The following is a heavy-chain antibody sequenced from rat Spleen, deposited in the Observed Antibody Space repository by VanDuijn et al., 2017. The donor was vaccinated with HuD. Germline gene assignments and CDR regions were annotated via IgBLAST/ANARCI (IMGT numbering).Heavy chain of an antibody. J-gene: IGHJ3*01. CDR2: ISYDGSRT. V-gene: IGHV5-7*01. D-gene: IGHD1-2*01. CDR3: ARLGITLGAGHWFAY. Sequence: EVQLVESGGGLVQPGRSKKLSCATSGFTFSDFYMAWVRQAPTKGLEWVATISYDGSRTYYRDSVKGRFTVSRDNAKSTLYLQRDSLRSEDTATYYCARLGITLGAGHWFAYWGQGTLVTVSS. CDR1: GFTFSDFY.